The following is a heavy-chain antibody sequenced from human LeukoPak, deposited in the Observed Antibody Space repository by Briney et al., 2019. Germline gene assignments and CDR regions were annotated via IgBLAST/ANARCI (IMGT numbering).Heavy chain of an antibody. V-gene: IGHV4-39*01. CDR3: ARHPNWFDP. J-gene: IGHJ5*02. Sequence: SETLSLTCTVSGGSITTGNYYWGWIRQPPGKGLECIGSITYSGGTYYNPSLESRVTISVDTSKNQSSLKVSSVTAADTAVYYCARHPNWFDPWGQGTLVTVSS. CDR2: ITYSGGT. CDR1: GGSITTGNYY.